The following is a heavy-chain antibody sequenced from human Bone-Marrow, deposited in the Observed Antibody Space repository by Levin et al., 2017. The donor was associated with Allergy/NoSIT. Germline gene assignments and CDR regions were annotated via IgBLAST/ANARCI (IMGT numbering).Heavy chain of an antibody. V-gene: IGHV4-39*07. CDR3: ASQYSASSTWGY. CDR2: ISYSGTT. D-gene: IGHD1-26*01. J-gene: IGHJ4*02. Sequence: SCTVSGGSISTTTYYWGWIRQPPGKGLEWLGSISYSGTTYYNPSLKSRVTISVDTSKNQFSLKLPSVTAEDTAVYFCASQYSASSTWGYWGQGTLVNVSS. CDR1: GGSISTTTYY.